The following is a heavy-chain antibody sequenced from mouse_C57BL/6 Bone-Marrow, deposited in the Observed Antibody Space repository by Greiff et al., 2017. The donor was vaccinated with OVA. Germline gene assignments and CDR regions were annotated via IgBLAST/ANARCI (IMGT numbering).Heavy chain of an antibody. CDR2: IRNKANGYTT. Sequence: EVQLVESGGGLVQPGGSLSLSCAASGFTFTDYYMSWVRQPPGKALEWLGFIRNKANGYTTEYSASVKGRFTISRDNSQNILYLQMNALRAEDSATYYCARYTCYGSYWYFDVWGTGTTVTVSS. CDR1: GFTFTDYY. J-gene: IGHJ1*03. V-gene: IGHV7-3*01. CDR3: ARYTCYGSYWYFDV. D-gene: IGHD1-1*01.